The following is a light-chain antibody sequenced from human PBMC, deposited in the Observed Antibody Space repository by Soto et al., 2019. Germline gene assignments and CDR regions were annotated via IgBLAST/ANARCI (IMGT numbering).Light chain of an antibody. CDR2: VNSDGSH. V-gene: IGLV4-69*01. Sequence: QPVLTQSPSASASLGASVKFTCTLTSGHSTYAIAWHQQQPEMGPRYLMKVNSDGSHSKGDGIPDRFSGSSSGAERYLTISSLQSADEADYYCQTWGTGDWVFGGGTKLTVL. J-gene: IGLJ3*02. CDR1: SGHSTYA. CDR3: QTWGTGDWV.